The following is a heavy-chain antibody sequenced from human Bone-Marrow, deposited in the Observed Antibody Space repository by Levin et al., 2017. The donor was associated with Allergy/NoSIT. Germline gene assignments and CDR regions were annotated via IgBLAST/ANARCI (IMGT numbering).Heavy chain of an antibody. V-gene: IGHV3-9*01. D-gene: IGHD3-22*01. CDR2: ISGSSGTI. J-gene: IGHJ4*02. Sequence: PGGSLRLSCAASGFTFGDYAMHWVRQAPGKGLEWVSGISGSSGTIGYADSVKGRFTISRDNAKNSLYLQMNSLRAEDTALYFCAKDTRVWGDSSGYHDYWGQGTLVIVSS. CDR3: AKDTRVWGDSSGYHDY. CDR1: GFTFGDYA.